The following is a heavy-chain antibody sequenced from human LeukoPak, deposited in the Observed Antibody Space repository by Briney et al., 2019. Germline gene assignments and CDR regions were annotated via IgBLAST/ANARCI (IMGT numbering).Heavy chain of an antibody. Sequence: PGGSLRLSCAASGFTFSSYSMNWVRQAPGKGLECVSSISSSSSYIYYADSVKGRFTISRDNAKNSLYLQMNSLRAEDTAVYYCARDSAAAGTGGDFDYWGQGTLVTVSS. D-gene: IGHD6-13*01. CDR1: GFTFSSYS. V-gene: IGHV3-21*01. CDR2: ISSSSSYI. CDR3: ARDSAAAGTGGDFDY. J-gene: IGHJ4*02.